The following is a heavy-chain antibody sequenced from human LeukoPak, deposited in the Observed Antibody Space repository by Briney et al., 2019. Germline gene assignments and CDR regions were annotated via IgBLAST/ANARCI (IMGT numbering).Heavy chain of an antibody. D-gene: IGHD3-22*01. CDR1: GYTFDDYG. Sequence: GGSLRLSCVASGYTFDDYGMSWVRQAPGKGLEWVSGINWNGGTTGYADSVKGRFTISRDNAKNSLYLQMNSLRAEDTAVYYCARADYYDSSGYGFDPWGQGTLVTVSS. CDR2: INWNGGTT. V-gene: IGHV3-20*04. CDR3: ARADYYDSSGYGFDP. J-gene: IGHJ5*02.